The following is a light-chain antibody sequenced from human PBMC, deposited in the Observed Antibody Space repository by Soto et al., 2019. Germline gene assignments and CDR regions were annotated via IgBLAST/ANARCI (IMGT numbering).Light chain of an antibody. CDR2: GAS. V-gene: IGKV3-15*01. CDR1: QSFSSN. CDR3: QQYNDLPRT. Sequence: EIVMTQSPATLSVSPGERATLSCRASQSFSSNLAWFQHKPGQAPRLLIYGASTRATGIPARFSGSGSGTEFTLSISSLQSEDFAVYYCQQYNDLPRTFGQGTKVEI. J-gene: IGKJ1*01.